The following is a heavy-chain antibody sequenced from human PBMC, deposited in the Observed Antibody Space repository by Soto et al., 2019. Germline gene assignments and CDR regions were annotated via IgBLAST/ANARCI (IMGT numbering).Heavy chain of an antibody. CDR3: VRVGWARLPEAFDV. CDR2: IYPIDSNI. V-gene: IGHV5-51*01. Sequence: PGESLKISCKGPGYTFGKYWIRWVRQTPGRGMECMGIIYPIDSNIRYGPSFRGQVTLSADKSISTAYLHWSNLKASDTAMYYCVRVGWARLPEAFDVWGQGTKVTVSS. J-gene: IGHJ3*01. D-gene: IGHD1-26*01. CDR1: GYTFGKYW.